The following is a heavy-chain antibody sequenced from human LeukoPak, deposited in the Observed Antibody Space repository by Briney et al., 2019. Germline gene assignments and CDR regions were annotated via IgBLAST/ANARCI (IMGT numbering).Heavy chain of an antibody. J-gene: IGHJ4*02. Sequence: GGSLRLSCAASGFTFSSYEMNWVRQAPGKGLKWVSYSSSSGSTIYYADSVKGRFTISRDNAKNSLYLQMNSLRAEDTAVYYCARENCCSTRCSYFDYWGQGTLVTVSS. CDR2: SSSSGSTI. CDR1: GFTFSSYE. CDR3: ARENCCSTRCSYFDY. V-gene: IGHV3-48*03. D-gene: IGHD2-2*01.